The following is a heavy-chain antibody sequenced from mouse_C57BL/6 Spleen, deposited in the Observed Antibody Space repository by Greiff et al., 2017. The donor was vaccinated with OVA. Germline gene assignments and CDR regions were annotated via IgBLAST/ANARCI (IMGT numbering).Heavy chain of an antibody. CDR2: INPNNGGT. CDR1: GYTFTDYN. V-gene: IGHV1-22*01. J-gene: IGHJ3*01. Sequence: VHVKQSGPELVKPGASVKLSCKASGYTFTDYNMHWVKQSPGKSLEWIGYINPNNGGTSYNQKFKGKATLTVNKSSSTAYMQLRSLTSEDSAVYYCARSGWLLLFAYWGQGTLVTVSA. CDR3: ARSGWLLLFAY. D-gene: IGHD2-3*01.